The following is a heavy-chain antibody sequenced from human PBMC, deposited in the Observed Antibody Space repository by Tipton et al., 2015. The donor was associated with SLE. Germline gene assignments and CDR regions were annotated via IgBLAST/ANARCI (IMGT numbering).Heavy chain of an antibody. J-gene: IGHJ4*02. Sequence: LRLSCTVSGGSISSHYWSWIRQPPGKGLEWIGYIYYSGSTNYNPSLKSRVTLSVDTSKNQFSLKLSSVTAADTAVYYCARGKYSGSLFDYWGQGTLVTVSS. CDR2: IYYSGST. V-gene: IGHV4-59*11. CDR3: ARGKYSGSLFDY. D-gene: IGHD1-26*01. CDR1: GGSISSHY.